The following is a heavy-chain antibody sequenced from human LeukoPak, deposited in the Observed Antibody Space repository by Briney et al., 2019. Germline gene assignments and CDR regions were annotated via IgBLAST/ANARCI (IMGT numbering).Heavy chain of an antibody. CDR3: ARDAGYDSKGYYPLFDN. J-gene: IGHJ4*02. D-gene: IGHD3-22*01. V-gene: IGHV3-74*01. Sequence: GGSLRLSCAASGFTFSAFWMHWVRQAPGKGLVWVSRINSDGSSTTYADSVKGRFTVSGDNAKNTLYLQMNSLRAEDTAVYYCARDAGYDSKGYYPLFDNWGQGTRVIVSS. CDR1: GFTFSAFW. CDR2: INSDGSST.